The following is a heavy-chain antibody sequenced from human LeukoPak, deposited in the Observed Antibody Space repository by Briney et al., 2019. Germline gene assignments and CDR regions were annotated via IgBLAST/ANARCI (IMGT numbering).Heavy chain of an antibody. CDR2: ISTYSGNT. Sequence: ASVKVSCKASGYTFTNYGLSWVRQAPGQGLEWVGWISTYSGNTNYAQQLQGRVTMTSDTSTSTVYMELRSLSSDDTAVYYCARGYCRSTSCHEPPLYGMDVWGQGTTVTVS. D-gene: IGHD2-2*01. J-gene: IGHJ6*02. CDR3: ARGYCRSTSCHEPPLYGMDV. V-gene: IGHV1-18*01. CDR1: GYTFTNYG.